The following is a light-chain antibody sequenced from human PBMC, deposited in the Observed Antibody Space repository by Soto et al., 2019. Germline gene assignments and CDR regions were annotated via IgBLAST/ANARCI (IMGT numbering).Light chain of an antibody. J-gene: IGLJ1*01. CDR3: SSYTSSNTFYV. CDR1: SGDVGGYYY. V-gene: IGLV2-14*01. CDR2: QVS. Sequence: QSALTQPASVSGSPGQSITISCTGTSGDVGGYYYVSWYQHHPGKAPKLMIYQVSNRPSGVSNRFSGSKSGNTASLTISGLQAEDEADYYCSSYTSSNTFYVFGTGTKVTVL.